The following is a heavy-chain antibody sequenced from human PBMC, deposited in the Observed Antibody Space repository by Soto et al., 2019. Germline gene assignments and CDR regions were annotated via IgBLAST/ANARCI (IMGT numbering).Heavy chain of an antibody. CDR3: ARGVYSYGYGYYYYGMDV. D-gene: IGHD5-18*01. CDR2: IKHDGSEK. V-gene: IGHV3-7*01. Sequence: EVQLVESGGGLVQPGGSLRLSCAASGFTFSSYWMSWVRQAPGKGLEWVANIKHDGSEKYYVDSVKGRFTISRDNAKSPLYLQMNSLSAEDSAVYYCARGVYSYGYGYYYYGMDVWGQGTTVTVSS. CDR1: GFTFSSYW. J-gene: IGHJ6*02.